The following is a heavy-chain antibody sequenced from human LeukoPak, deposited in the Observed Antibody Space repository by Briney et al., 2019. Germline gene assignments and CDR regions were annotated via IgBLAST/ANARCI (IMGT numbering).Heavy chain of an antibody. CDR1: GDSISSYY. J-gene: IGHJ5*02. Sequence: SETLSLTCTVSGDSISSYYWSWIRQPPGKGLEWIGYIYYSGSTNYNPSLKSRVTISVDTSKNQFSLRLSSVTAADTAVYYCARVVGFYDSSAFDLWGQGTLVTVSS. CDR3: ARVVGFYDSSAFDL. D-gene: IGHD3-22*01. V-gene: IGHV4-59*01. CDR2: IYYSGST.